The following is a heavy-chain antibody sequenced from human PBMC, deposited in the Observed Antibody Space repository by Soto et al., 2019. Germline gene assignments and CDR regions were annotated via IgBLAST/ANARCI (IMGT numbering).Heavy chain of an antibody. CDR2: FSLSGTT. V-gene: IGHV4-4*07. Sequence: SETLSLTCSVSVASIAGSSYWSWIRQPAGKGLEWIGRFSLSGTTNYSPSLRSRVTMSADVSKNQFSLRLTSVTAADTALYYCARGMTPPGAPAWYYFDSWGQGTLVTVSS. CDR3: ARGMTPPGAPAWYYFDS. CDR1: VASIAGSSY. D-gene: IGHD2-8*02. J-gene: IGHJ4*02.